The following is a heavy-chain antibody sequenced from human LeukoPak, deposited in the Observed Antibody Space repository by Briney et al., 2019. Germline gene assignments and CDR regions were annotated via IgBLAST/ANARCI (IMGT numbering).Heavy chain of an antibody. V-gene: IGHV3-23*01. CDR1: GFPFNNYA. CDR3: AKPTTVTGRKLQAFDY. D-gene: IGHD4-17*01. Sequence: PGGSLRLSCAASGFPFNNYAMSWVRQAPGKELEWVSSISGSGGSTYYADSVKGRITISRDNSKSTLYLQMNSLRAEDTAVYYCAKPTTVTGRKLQAFDYWGQGTLVTVSS. CDR2: ISGSGGST. J-gene: IGHJ4*02.